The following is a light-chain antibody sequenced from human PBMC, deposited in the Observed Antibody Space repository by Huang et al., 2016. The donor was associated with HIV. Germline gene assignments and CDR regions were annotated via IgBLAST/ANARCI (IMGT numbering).Light chain of an antibody. CDR2: AAS. CDR3: QQRRNWPPYT. Sequence: EVVLTQSPATLSLSPGERATLSCRASQGVSSSFAWYQQKPGQAPGRLIYAASVRVTGIPARFSGSASGTDFTLTISSLEPEDFAVYYCQQRRNWPPYTFGQGTKLEIK. CDR1: QGVSSS. V-gene: IGKV3-11*01. J-gene: IGKJ2*01.